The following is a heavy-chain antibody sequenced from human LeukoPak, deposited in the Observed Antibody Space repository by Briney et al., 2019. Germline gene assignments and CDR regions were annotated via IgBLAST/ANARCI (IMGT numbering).Heavy chain of an antibody. V-gene: IGHV4-30-4*01. Sequence: SETLSHTCTVSGGSISSGDYYWSWIRQPPGKGLEWIGYIYYSGSTYYNPSLKSRVTISVDTSKNQFSLKLSSVTAADTAVYYCARGQGLGMTPFYYYGMDVWGQGTTVTVSS. CDR3: ARGQGLGMTPFYYYGMDV. D-gene: IGHD7-27*01. CDR1: GGSISSGDYY. J-gene: IGHJ6*02. CDR2: IYYSGST.